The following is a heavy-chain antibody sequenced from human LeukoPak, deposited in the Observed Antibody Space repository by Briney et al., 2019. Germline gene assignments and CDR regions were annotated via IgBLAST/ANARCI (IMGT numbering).Heavy chain of an antibody. J-gene: IGHJ4*02. CDR1: GGSISSYY. Sequence: PSETLSLTCTVSGGSISSYYWSWIRQSPGKGLEWIGYIYYSGSTNYNPSLKSRVTISVDTSKNQFSLKLSSVTAADTAVYYCARYDGDYVVYWGQGTLVTVSS. V-gene: IGHV4-59*08. CDR3: ARYDGDYVVY. D-gene: IGHD4-17*01. CDR2: IYYSGST.